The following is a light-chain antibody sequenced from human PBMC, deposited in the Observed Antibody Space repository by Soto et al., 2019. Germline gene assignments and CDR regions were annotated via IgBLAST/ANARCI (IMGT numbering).Light chain of an antibody. J-gene: IGLJ1*01. CDR2: GNS. CDR1: SSNIGAGFD. V-gene: IGLV1-40*01. CDR3: SSYTNINTRACV. Sequence: QSVLTQPPSVSGAPGQRVTISCTGSSSNIGAGFDVHWYQQLPGTAPKLLIYGNSNRPSGVPDRFSGSKSGNTASLTISGFQAEDEAEYYCSSYTNINTRACVFGTGTKVTVL.